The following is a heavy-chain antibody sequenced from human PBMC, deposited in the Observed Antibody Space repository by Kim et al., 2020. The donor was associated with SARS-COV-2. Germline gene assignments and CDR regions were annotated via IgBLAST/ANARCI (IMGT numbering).Heavy chain of an antibody. Sequence: DGSDKSYVDAVKGRFTISRDNARDSLYLQMNSRRVEDTAVYYCTRGHYGSWGQGSLVTVSS. CDR2: DGSDK. D-gene: IGHD3-10*01. CDR3: TRGHYGS. V-gene: IGHV3-7*01. J-gene: IGHJ5*02.